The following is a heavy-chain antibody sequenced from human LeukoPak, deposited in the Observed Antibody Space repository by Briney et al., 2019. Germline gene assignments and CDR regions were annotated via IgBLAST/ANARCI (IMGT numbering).Heavy chain of an antibody. CDR3: ARDLSLSGL. J-gene: IGHJ4*02. V-gene: IGHV3-21*01. Sequence: PGGSLRLSCAASGFTFSTYTMNWVRQAPGKGLEWVSSISSSSTYIYYADSVKGRFTISRDNAKNSLYLQINSLRAEDTAVYSCARDLSLSGLWGQGTLVTVSS. CDR2: ISSSSTYI. D-gene: IGHD1-26*01. CDR1: GFTFSTYT.